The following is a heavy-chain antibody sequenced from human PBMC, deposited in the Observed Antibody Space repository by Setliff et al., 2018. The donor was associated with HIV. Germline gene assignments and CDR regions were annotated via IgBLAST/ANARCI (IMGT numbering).Heavy chain of an antibody. Sequence: SVKVSCKAYGGTFSSYAITWVRQAPGQGLECMGGIIPMLGIPNYAQKFQDRVTITADESTSTVYMEISSLTSEDTALYYCARGPLYGYDRGYFDYWGQGTLVTVSS. CDR2: IIPMLGIP. CDR3: ARGPLYGYDRGYFDY. J-gene: IGHJ4*02. CDR1: GGTFSSYA. V-gene: IGHV1-69*10. D-gene: IGHD5-12*01.